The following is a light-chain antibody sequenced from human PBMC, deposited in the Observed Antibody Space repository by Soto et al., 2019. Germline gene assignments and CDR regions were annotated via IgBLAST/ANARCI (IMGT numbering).Light chain of an antibody. J-gene: IGKJ4*01. V-gene: IGKV2-28*01. CDR1: QSLLYSNGYNY. CDR2: LGS. CDR3: MQVLQTPLT. Sequence: DIVMTQSPLSLPVTPGEPASISCRSSQSLLYSNGYNYVDWNLQKPGQPPQLLIFLGSSRASGVPDRFNGSGSGTDFTLRITTVEAEDVGVYYCMQVLQTPLTFGGGTKLEIK.